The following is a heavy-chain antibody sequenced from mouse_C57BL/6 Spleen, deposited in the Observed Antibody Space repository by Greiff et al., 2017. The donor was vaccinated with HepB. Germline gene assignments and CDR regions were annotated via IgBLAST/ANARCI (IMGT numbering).Heavy chain of an antibody. CDR2: IDPSDSYT. CDR3: ALYYDYDGSAMDY. J-gene: IGHJ4*01. Sequence: QVQLQQSGAELVMPGASVKLSCKASGYTFTSYWMHWVKQRPGQGLEWIGEIDPSDSYTNYNQKFKGKSTLTVDKSSSTAYMQLSSLTSEDSAVYYCALYYDYDGSAMDYWGQGTSVTVSS. D-gene: IGHD2-4*01. V-gene: IGHV1-69*01. CDR1: GYTFTSYW.